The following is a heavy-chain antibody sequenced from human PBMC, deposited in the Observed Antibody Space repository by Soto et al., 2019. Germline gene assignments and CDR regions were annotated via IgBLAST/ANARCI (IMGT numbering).Heavy chain of an antibody. D-gene: IGHD3-16*02. CDR2: ISGSGGST. Sequence: GGSLRLSCAASGFTFSSYAMSWVRQAPGKGLEWVSAISGSGGSTYYADSVKGRFTISRDNSKNTLYLQMNSLRAEDTAVYYCAKDPEGGYIWGSYRYDAFDIWGQGTMVTVSS. CDR1: GFTFSSYA. V-gene: IGHV3-23*01. J-gene: IGHJ3*02. CDR3: AKDPEGGYIWGSYRYDAFDI.